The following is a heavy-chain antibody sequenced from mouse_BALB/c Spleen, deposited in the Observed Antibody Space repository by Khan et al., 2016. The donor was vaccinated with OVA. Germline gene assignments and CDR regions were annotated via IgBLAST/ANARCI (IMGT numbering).Heavy chain of an antibody. J-gene: IGHJ3*01. CDR3: TRPSYYGNPWFTY. CDR2: ISSTGSYT. V-gene: IGHV5-9*02. D-gene: IGHD2-10*01. CDR1: GFALNSCE. Sequence: EVELVESGGGLVKPGGSLKLSFEVSGFALNSCEMSWVRQTPKKRLEWVATISSTGSYTYYPGSVKGRFTISRDTTRNTLYLQMSSLRSEDTALYYCTRPSYYGNPWFTYWGQGTLVTVSA.